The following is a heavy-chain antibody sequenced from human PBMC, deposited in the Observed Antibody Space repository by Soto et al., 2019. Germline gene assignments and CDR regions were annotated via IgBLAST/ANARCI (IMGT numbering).Heavy chain of an antibody. CDR1: GFTFSNYG. Sequence: QVQLVESGGGVVQPGRSLRLSCAASGFTFSNYGMHWVRQAPGKGLEWVAVTWYEGSNKYYADSVQGRFTISRDNSKNTLYLQMNSLRAEDTAVYYCARDLADYGAYVQYYFDYWGQGTLVTVSS. D-gene: IGHD4-17*01. CDR3: ARDLADYGAYVQYYFDY. CDR2: TWYEGSNK. J-gene: IGHJ4*02. V-gene: IGHV3-33*01.